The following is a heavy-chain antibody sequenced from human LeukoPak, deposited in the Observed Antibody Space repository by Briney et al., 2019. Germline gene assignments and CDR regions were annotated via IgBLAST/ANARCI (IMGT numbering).Heavy chain of an antibody. J-gene: IGHJ3*02. CDR3: ARLTYYYDSSGYPPAFDI. CDR2: IYYSGST. V-gene: IGHV4-59*08. CDR1: GGSISSYY. Sequence: KPSETLSLTCTVSGGSISSYYWSWIRQPPGKGLEWIGYIYYSGSTNYNPSLKSRVTISVDTSKNRFYLKLSSVTAADTAVYYCARLTYYYDSSGYPPAFDIWGQGTMVTVSS. D-gene: IGHD3-22*01.